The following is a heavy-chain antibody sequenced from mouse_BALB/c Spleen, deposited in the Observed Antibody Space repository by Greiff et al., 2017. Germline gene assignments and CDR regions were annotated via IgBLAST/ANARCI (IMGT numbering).Heavy chain of an antibody. Sequence: EVKLVESGGGLVQPGGSLKLSCAASGSTFSSYTMSWVRQTPEKRLARVAYISNGGGSTYYPDTVKGRFTISRDNAKNTLYLQMSSLKSEDTAMYYCARGLLRGKNAMDYWGQGTSVTVAS. J-gene: IGHJ4*01. D-gene: IGHD2-3*01. CDR3: ARGLLRGKNAMDY. CDR2: ISNGGGST. CDR1: GSTFSSYT. V-gene: IGHV5-12-2*01.